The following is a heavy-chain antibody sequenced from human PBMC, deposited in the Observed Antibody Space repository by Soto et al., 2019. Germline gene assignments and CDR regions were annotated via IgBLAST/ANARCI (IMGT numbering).Heavy chain of an antibody. CDR3: AKDAPDKQQLDGRIEY. Sequence: QVQLVESGGGVVQPGRSLRLSCAASEFTFSNYGMHWVRQAPGKGLEWVAVISHDGSNKYYADSVKGRFTISRDNSENTLYLQMNSLRPEDTAVYYCAKDAPDKQQLDGRIEYWGQGTLVTVSS. V-gene: IGHV3-30*18. CDR1: EFTFSNYG. J-gene: IGHJ4*02. CDR2: ISHDGSNK. D-gene: IGHD6-13*01.